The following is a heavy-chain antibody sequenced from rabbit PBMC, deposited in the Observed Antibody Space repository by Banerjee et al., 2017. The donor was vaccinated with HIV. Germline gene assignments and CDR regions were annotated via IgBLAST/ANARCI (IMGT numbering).Heavy chain of an antibody. J-gene: IGHJ4*01. CDR3: ARDLAGVIGWNFGL. D-gene: IGHD4-1*01. Sequence: QEQLVESGGGLVQPEGSLTLTCTASGFDLSSYYYMCWVRQAPGKGLELIACIYASNGNKDYASWVNGRFTISRNTNQNTVTLQMTSLTAADTATYFCARDLAGVIGWNFGLWGQGTLVTVS. CDR1: GFDLSSYYY. CDR2: IYASNGNK. V-gene: IGHV1S43*01.